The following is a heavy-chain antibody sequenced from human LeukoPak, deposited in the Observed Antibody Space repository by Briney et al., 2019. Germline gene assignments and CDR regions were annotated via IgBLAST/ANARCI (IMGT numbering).Heavy chain of an antibody. D-gene: IGHD2/OR15-2a*01. CDR3: ASLPKNFLAPFLYYYGMDV. V-gene: IGHV1-2*02. J-gene: IGHJ6*02. CDR2: INPNSGGT. Sequence: GASVKVSCKASGYTFTGYYMHWVRQAPGQGLEWMGWINPNSGGTNYAQKFQGRVTMTRDTSISTAYMELSRLRSDDTAVYYCASLPKNFLAPFLYYYGMDVWGQGTTVTVSS. CDR1: GYTFTGYY.